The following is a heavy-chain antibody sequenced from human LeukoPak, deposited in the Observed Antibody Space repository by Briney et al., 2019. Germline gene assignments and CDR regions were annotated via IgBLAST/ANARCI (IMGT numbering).Heavy chain of an antibody. CDR1: GFTFDDYA. CDR2: ISWNSGSI. Sequence: GGSLRLSCAASGFTFDDYAMHWVRQAPGKGLEWVSGISWNSGSIGYADSVKGRFTISRDNAKNSLYLQMNSLRAEDTALYYCAKDIGGSWYRDPFDYWGQGTLVTVSS. J-gene: IGHJ4*02. D-gene: IGHD6-13*01. CDR3: AKDIGGSWYRDPFDY. V-gene: IGHV3-9*01.